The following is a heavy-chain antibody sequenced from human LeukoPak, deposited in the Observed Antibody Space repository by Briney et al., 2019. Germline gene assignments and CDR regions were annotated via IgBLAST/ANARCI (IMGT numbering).Heavy chain of an antibody. J-gene: IGHJ4*02. CDR3: TTDYRVRGVIQ. CDR1: GFTSSNAW. Sequence: VGTLRLSSAASGFTSSNAWMSSVPETPAKGHEWVFRIKSKTDGGTTDYAAPVKGRFTISRDDSKNTLYLQMNSLKTEDTAVYYCTTDYRVRGVIQWGQGTLVAVSS. D-gene: IGHD3-10*01. V-gene: IGHV3-15*01. CDR2: IKSKTDGGTT.